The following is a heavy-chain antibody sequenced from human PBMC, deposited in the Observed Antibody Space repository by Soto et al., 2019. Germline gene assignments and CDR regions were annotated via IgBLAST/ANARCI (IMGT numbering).Heavy chain of an antibody. Sequence: ASVKVSCKASGYTFTGYYMHWVRQAPGQGLEWMGWINPNSGGTNYAQKFQGWVTMTRDTSISTAYMELSRLRSDDTAVYYCARGFATTVTTYPYYYYGMDVWGQGTTVTAP. CDR2: INPNSGGT. CDR3: ARGFATTVTTYPYYYYGMDV. D-gene: IGHD4-4*01. V-gene: IGHV1-2*04. J-gene: IGHJ6*02. CDR1: GYTFTGYY.